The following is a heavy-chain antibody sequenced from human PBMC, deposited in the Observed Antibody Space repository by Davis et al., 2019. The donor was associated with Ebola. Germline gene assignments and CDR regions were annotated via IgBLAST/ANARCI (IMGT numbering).Heavy chain of an antibody. D-gene: IGHD5-12*01. J-gene: IGHJ6*02. CDR3: SRVREYSGYEGLDV. V-gene: IGHV3-53*01. CDR2: IYDHST. Sequence: GESLKISCAASGFTVSSNHMSWVRQAPGKGLEWVSVIYDHSTAYADSERGRFTISRDKARNFLFLQIDSLRVNDTAIYYCSRVREYSGYEGLDVWGRGTTVTVS. CDR1: GFTVSSNH.